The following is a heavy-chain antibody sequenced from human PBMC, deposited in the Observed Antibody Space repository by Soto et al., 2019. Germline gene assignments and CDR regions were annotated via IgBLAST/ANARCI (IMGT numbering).Heavy chain of an antibody. D-gene: IGHD3-16*01. J-gene: IGHJ4*02. CDR2: IYSGGYT. CDR3: ATQGGGGGY. Sequence: EVQLVESGGGLIQPGGSLRLSCAVSGFTVSNNYMSWVRQAPGKGLEGVSVIYSGGYTAYGDSVKGRFTISRDNSKNTQTPKIKSEGAADTAVYCGATQGGGGGYWGQGTLVTVSS. V-gene: IGHV3-53*01. CDR1: GFTVSNNY.